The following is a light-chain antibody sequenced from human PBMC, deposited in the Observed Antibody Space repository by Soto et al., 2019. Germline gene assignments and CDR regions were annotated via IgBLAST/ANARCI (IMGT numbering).Light chain of an antibody. CDR3: QQYNGYSRT. CDR1: QIISTY. Sequence: DIQMTQSPSSLSASVGDRVTISCRASQIISTYLNWYQQKPGTAPRLLISRASSVKSGVPPRFSGSGSGTEFTLTISSMQPDDFATYYCQQYNGYSRTFGQGTKVDI. CDR2: RAS. V-gene: IGKV1-5*01. J-gene: IGKJ1*01.